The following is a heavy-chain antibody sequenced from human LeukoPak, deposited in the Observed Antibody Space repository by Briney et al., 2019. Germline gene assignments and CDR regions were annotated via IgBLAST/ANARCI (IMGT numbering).Heavy chain of an antibody. CDR1: GGSISSYY. CDR2: IYTSGST. J-gene: IGHJ5*02. D-gene: IGHD3-10*01. Sequence: SETLSLTCTVSGGSISSYYWSWIRQPAGKGLEWIGRIYTSGSTNYNPSLKSRVTMSVDTSKTQFSLKLSSVTAADTAVYYCARASYYYGSGSYNWDWFDPWGQGTLVTVSS. CDR3: ARASYYYGSGSYNWDWFDP. V-gene: IGHV4-4*07.